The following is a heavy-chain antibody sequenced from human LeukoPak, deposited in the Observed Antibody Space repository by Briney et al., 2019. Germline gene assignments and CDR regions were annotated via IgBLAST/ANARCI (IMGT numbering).Heavy chain of an antibody. Sequence: SETLSLTCAVYGGSFSAYYWSWIRQPPGKGLEWIGEINHSGSTNYNPSLKSRVTISVDTSKNQFSLKLTSVTAADTAVYYCARGPYKYDGSGAFDIWGQGTMVTVSS. CDR1: GGSFSAYY. CDR3: ARGPYKYDGSGAFDI. D-gene: IGHD3-22*01. CDR2: INHSGST. J-gene: IGHJ3*02. V-gene: IGHV4-34*01.